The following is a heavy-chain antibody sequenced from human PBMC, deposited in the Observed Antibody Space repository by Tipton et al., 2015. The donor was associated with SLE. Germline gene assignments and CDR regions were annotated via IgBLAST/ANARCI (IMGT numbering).Heavy chain of an antibody. Sequence: TLSLTCYVSGVSITSGGDYWSWIRQHPGKGLEWIGYIYYTGSTYYNPSLKSRLTMSVDTSKNQFSLNLSSVTAADTAMYYCARVSRGPLTGYYREIWFDPWGQGTLVTVSS. J-gene: IGHJ5*02. CDR2: IYYTGST. CDR1: GVSITSGGDY. V-gene: IGHV4-31*03. D-gene: IGHD3-9*01. CDR3: ARVSRGPLTGYYREIWFDP.